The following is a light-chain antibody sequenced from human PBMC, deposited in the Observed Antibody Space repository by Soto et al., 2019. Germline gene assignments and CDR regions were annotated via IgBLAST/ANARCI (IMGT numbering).Light chain of an antibody. V-gene: IGLV2-14*01. J-gene: IGLJ2*01. CDR3: SSFSSTSTIV. CDR2: EVS. Sequence: QSALTQPASVSGSPGQSITISCIGSSSDVGGYNYVSWYQHHPGRVPKPMIFEVSDRPSGVSSRFSGSKSGNTAYLTISGLQADDDADYYFSSFSSTSTIVFGGGTKLTVL. CDR1: SSDVGGYNY.